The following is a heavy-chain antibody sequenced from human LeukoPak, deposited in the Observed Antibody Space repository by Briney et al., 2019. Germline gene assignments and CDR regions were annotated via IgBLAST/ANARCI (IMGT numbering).Heavy chain of an antibody. Sequence: PSETLSLTCAVYGGSFSGYYWSWIRQPPGKRLEWIGEINHSGSINYNPSLKSRVTISVDTSKNQFSLKLSSVTAADTAVYYCARLIAAAGTSYWGQGTLVTVSS. J-gene: IGHJ4*02. V-gene: IGHV4-34*01. D-gene: IGHD6-13*01. CDR2: INHSGSI. CDR3: ARLIAAAGTSY. CDR1: GGSFSGYY.